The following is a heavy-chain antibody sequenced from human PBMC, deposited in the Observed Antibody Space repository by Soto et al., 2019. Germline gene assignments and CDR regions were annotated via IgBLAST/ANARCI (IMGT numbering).Heavy chain of an antibody. Sequence: LRLSCAASGFTFDDYTMHWVRQAPGKGLEWVSLISWDGGSTYYADSVKGRFTISRDNSKNSLYLQMNSLRTEDTALYYCAKDHYAVAGTGGMDVWGQGTTVTAP. D-gene: IGHD6-19*01. CDR2: ISWDGGST. CDR1: GFTFDDYT. V-gene: IGHV3-43*01. CDR3: AKDHYAVAGTGGMDV. J-gene: IGHJ6*02.